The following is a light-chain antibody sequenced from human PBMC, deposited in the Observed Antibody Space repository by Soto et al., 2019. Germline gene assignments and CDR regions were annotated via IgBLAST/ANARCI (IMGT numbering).Light chain of an antibody. CDR2: DAS. Sequence: VLTQSPGTLSLSPGERATLSCRASQSVSSYLAWSGPKPGQAPRLLTYDASNTATGIPARFSGSGSGTDFTLTISSLEHEDFAVYYCQQRSNWPTFGQGTRLEIK. J-gene: IGKJ5*01. V-gene: IGKV3-11*01. CDR1: QSVSSY. CDR3: QQRSNWPT.